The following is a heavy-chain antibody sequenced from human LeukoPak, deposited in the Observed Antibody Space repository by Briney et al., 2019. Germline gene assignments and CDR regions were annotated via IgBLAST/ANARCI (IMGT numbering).Heavy chain of an antibody. CDR1: GGSISSYY. D-gene: IGHD3-9*01. CDR2: IYYTGST. J-gene: IGHJ4*02. Sequence: SETLSLTCTVSGGSISSYYWTWFRQPPWKGMEWIGYIYYTGSTNYNPSLDSRVTISVDMSKNQVSLNLKYVTAADTAVYYCARGYFDWFLDNWGRGTLVTVSS. V-gene: IGHV4-59*01. CDR3: ARGYFDWFLDN.